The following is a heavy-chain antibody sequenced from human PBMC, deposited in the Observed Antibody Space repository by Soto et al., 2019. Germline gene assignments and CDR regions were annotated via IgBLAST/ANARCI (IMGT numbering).Heavy chain of an antibody. CDR3: AKDGGYSYGPYDY. D-gene: IGHD5-18*01. CDR2: ISSSSSTL. J-gene: IGHJ4*02. Sequence: EVQLVESGGGLVQPGGSLRLSCAASGFTFGSYSMNWIRQAPGKGLEWVSYISSSSSTLYYADSVEGRFTISRDNAKNSLDLQMNSLRAEDTAVYYCAKDGGYSYGPYDYWGQGTLVTVSS. CDR1: GFTFGSYS. V-gene: IGHV3-48*01.